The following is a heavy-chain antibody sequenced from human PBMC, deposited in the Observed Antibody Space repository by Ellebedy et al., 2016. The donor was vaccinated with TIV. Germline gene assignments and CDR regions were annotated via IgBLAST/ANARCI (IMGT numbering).Heavy chain of an antibody. CDR2: IKQDESEK. CDR1: GFTFSSFW. D-gene: IGHD3-10*01. Sequence: GGSLRLSCAASGFTFSSFWMSWVRQAPGKGLEWVANIKQDESEKYYVDSVKGRFTISRDNAKNSLYLQMNSLRAEDTALYHCARDHGSYYGSGSSLVDYMDVWGKGTTVTVSS. V-gene: IGHV3-7*03. CDR3: ARDHGSYYGSGSSLVDYMDV. J-gene: IGHJ6*03.